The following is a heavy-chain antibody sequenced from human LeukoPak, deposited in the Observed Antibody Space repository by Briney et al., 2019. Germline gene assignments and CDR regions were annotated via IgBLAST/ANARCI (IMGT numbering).Heavy chain of an antibody. Sequence: ASVKVSCKASGYTFTSYYMHWVRQAPGQGLEWMGIINPSGGSTSYAQKFQGRVTMTRDMSTSTVYMELSSLRSEDTAVYYCARASGSYPDGYWGQGSLVTVSS. CDR2: INPSGGST. CDR1: GYTFTSYY. CDR3: ARASGSYPDGY. D-gene: IGHD1-26*01. V-gene: IGHV1-46*01. J-gene: IGHJ4*02.